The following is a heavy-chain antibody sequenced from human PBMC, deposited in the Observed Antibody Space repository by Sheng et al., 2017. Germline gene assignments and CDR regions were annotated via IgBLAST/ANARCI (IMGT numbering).Heavy chain of an antibody. CDR3: ANSQSTGGAWSFDY. D-gene: IGHD3-3*01. CDR2: ISGSGTYI. J-gene: IGHJ4*02. Sequence: EVQVVESGGGLVQPGGTLRLSCAASGFAFSTNGMTWVRQAPGKGLEWVSSISGSGTYIVYADSVKGRFTISRDNSKNTLYLEMNSLRAEDTAVYYCANSQSTGGAWSFDYWGQGTLVTVS. V-gene: IGHV3-23*04. CDR1: GFAFSTNG.